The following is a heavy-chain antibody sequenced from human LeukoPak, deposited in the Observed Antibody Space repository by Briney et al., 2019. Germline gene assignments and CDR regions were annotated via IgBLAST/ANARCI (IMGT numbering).Heavy chain of an antibody. D-gene: IGHD5-12*01. CDR1: GFTVSSNY. J-gene: IGHJ4*02. CDR2: ISYDGSNK. V-gene: IGHV3-30*18. Sequence: GGSLRLSCAASGFTVSSNYMSWVRQAPGKGLEWVAVISYDGSNKYYADSVKGRFTISRDNSKNTLYLQMNSLRAEDTAVYYCAKDIIAGGYVFDHWGQGTLVTVSS. CDR3: AKDIIAGGYVFDH.